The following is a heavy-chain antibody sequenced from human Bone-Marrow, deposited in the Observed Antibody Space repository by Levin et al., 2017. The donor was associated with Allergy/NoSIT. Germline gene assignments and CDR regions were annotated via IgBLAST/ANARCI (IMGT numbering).Heavy chain of an antibody. CDR2: ISESGDIT. J-gene: IGHJ4*02. CDR1: GFRFSDYA. D-gene: IGHD2-15*01. Sequence: GGSLRLSCAASGFRFSDYAMNWVRQAPGKGLEWVSSISESGDITDYADSVKGRFAISRDNSRNTLFLQMNSLRPDDTDVYYCAKQYVVGGWGQGTLVTVSS. V-gene: IGHV3-23*01. CDR3: AKQYVVGG.